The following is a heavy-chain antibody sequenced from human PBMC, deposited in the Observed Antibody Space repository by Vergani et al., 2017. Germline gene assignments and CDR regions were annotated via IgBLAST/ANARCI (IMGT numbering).Heavy chain of an antibody. J-gene: IGHJ4*02. Sequence: EVELVQSGPEMRKPGESLKISCKGSEYSFGNYWIGWLRQMPGKVLEWMGIIYPPESDTRYSPSFQGQVTISADKSISTAFLQWDSLKASDTALYYCARHTTYTDSWGQGTLVTVSS. V-gene: IGHV5-51*01. CDR2: IYPPESDT. CDR1: EYSFGNYW. D-gene: IGHD1-1*01. CDR3: ARHTTYTDS.